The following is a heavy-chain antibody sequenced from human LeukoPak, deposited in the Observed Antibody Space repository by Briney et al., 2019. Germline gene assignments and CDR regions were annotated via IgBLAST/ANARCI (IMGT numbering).Heavy chain of an antibody. CDR2: ISSSGSTI. CDR1: GFTFSDYY. CDR3: ARDYHYYGSGSPWAY. J-gene: IGHJ4*02. Sequence: GGSLRLSCAASGFTFSDYYMSWICQAPGKGLEWVSYISSSGSTIYYADSVKGRFTISRDNAKNSLYLQMNSLRAEDTAVYYCARDYHYYGSGSPWAYWGQGTLVTVSS. V-gene: IGHV3-11*01. D-gene: IGHD3-10*01.